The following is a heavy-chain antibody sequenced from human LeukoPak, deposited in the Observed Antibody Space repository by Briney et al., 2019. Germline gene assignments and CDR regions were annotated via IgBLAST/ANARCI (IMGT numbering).Heavy chain of an antibody. Sequence: KPSQTLSLTCAVSGYSISSGYYWGCIRQPPGKRLEWLTLIDWHEDKRYSPSLKSRLTITKDTSKNQVVLTMTNMDPVDTATYYCAHSPSYSSGWYYDHWGQGTPVTVSS. D-gene: IGHD6-19*01. V-gene: IGHV2-5*01. CDR3: AHSPSYSSGWYYDH. J-gene: IGHJ4*02. CDR1: GYSISSGYYW. CDR2: IDWHEDK.